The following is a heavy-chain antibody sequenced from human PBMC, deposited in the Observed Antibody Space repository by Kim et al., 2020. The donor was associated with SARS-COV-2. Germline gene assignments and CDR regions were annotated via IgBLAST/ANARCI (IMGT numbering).Heavy chain of an antibody. Sequence: GSLRLSCAASGFTFSSYSMNWVRQAPGKGLEWVSSISSSSSYIYYADSVKGRFTISRDNAKNSLYLQMNSLRAEDTAVYYCARDVDTAMVDYYYYGMDVWGQGTTVTVSS. V-gene: IGHV3-21*01. CDR1: GFTFSSYS. CDR2: ISSSSSYI. D-gene: IGHD5-18*01. CDR3: ARDVDTAMVDYYYYGMDV. J-gene: IGHJ6*02.